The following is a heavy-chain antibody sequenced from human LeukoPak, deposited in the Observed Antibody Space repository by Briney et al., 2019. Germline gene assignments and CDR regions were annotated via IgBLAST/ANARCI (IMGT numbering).Heavy chain of an antibody. Sequence: SETLSLTCAVYGGSFSGYYWSWIRQPPGKGLEWIGEINHSGSTNYNPSLKSRVTISVDTSKNQFSLKLSSVTAADTAVYYCARIGGRGAELLWFGEPSGEYYYYMDVWGKGTTVTISS. D-gene: IGHD3-10*01. CDR1: GGSFSGYY. CDR2: INHSGST. CDR3: ARIGGRGAELLWFGEPSGEYYYYMDV. V-gene: IGHV4-34*01. J-gene: IGHJ6*03.